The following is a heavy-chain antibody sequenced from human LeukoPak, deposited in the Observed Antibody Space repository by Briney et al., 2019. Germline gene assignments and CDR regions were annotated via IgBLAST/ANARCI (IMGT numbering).Heavy chain of an antibody. CDR1: GFTFSSYS. J-gene: IGHJ4*02. Sequence: GGSLRLSCAASGFTFSSYSMNWVRQAPGKGLEWVASISSTSSYIYYADSVKGRFIISRDNAKNSLYLQMNSLRAEDTAAYYCARVGYSSGWYYDYWGQGTLVTVSS. D-gene: IGHD6-19*01. CDR3: ARVGYSSGWYYDY. CDR2: ISSTSSYI. V-gene: IGHV3-21*01.